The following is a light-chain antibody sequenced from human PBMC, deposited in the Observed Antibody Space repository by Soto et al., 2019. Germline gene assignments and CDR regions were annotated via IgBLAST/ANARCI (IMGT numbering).Light chain of an antibody. V-gene: IGKV3-15*01. CDR2: GAS. CDR1: QSISSN. J-gene: IGKJ4*01. CDR3: QQYETWPPLT. Sequence: EIVMTQSPASLSVSPGERATLSCRASQSISSNLAWYQQKPGQGPRLLIIGASTRATAIPARFSGSGSGTAFTLTISSLQSEDFAVYYCQQYETWPPLTFGGGTKVEIK.